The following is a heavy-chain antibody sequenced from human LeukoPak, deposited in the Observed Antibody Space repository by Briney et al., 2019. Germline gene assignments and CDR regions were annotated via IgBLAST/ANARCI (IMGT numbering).Heavy chain of an antibody. CDR2: ISYDGSNK. Sequence: GGSLRLSFSASGITFSSSGMHWVRQAPGKVLEWVAVISYDGSNKYYADSVKGRFTSSRDNSKNTLYMQMNSLRAEDTAVYYCAKGGIAAAEPGYYYGMDVWGKGTTVTVSS. D-gene: IGHD6-13*01. V-gene: IGHV3-30*18. CDR1: GITFSSSG. CDR3: AKGGIAAAEPGYYYGMDV. J-gene: IGHJ6*04.